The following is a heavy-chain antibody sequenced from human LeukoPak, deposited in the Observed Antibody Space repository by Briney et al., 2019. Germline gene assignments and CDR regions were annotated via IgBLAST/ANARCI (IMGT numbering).Heavy chain of an antibody. CDR2: ISGSGGST. CDR1: GFTFSSYA. D-gene: IGHD6-19*01. Sequence: PGGSLRLSCATSGFTFSSYAMSWLRQAPGKGLQWVSAISGSGGSTYYADSVKGRFTISRDNSKNTLYLQMNSLRAEDTAVYYCAKDRQWLVRSYFDYWGQGTLVTVSS. J-gene: IGHJ4*02. V-gene: IGHV3-23*01. CDR3: AKDRQWLVRSYFDY.